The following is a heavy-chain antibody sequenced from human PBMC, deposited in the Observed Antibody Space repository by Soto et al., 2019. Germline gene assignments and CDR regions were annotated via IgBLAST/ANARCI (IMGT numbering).Heavy chain of an antibody. J-gene: IGHJ4*02. CDR1: GFIFDTFD. V-gene: IGHV3-23*01. CDR3: TKGAWLDDF. D-gene: IGHD6-19*01. Sequence: EVQLLGSGGGLVQPGGSLRLSCAASGFIFDTFDMRWVRQAPGKGLEWVSAIIGHNGRTYYADSVTGRFTISKDNSNKTLYLQMNSLGVEDTAIYYCTKGAWLDDFCGQGVLVTVSS. CDR2: IIGHNGRT.